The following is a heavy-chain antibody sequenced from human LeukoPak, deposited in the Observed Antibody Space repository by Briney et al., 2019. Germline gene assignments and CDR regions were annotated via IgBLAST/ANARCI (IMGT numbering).Heavy chain of an antibody. CDR1: GFTFSIDA. D-gene: IGHD2-21*01. CDR2: ISVTGDIT. V-gene: IGHV3-23*01. Sequence: GGSLRLSCAASGFTFSIDAMRWLRQTPQKGLEWVSGISVTGDITYSADSVKGRFTIARDNSRNTLYPQLNSLRARNPAVYYCAKSHITRYPLQYYFDLWGQGAQVIVPS. J-gene: IGHJ4*02. CDR3: AKSHITRYPLQYYFDL.